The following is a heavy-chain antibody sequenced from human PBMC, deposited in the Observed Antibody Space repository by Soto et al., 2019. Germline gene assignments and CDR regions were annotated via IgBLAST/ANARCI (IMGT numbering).Heavy chain of an antibody. J-gene: IGHJ4*02. CDR3: ASAPGPDGYRLDY. D-gene: IGHD5-12*01. CDR2: IYYSGST. CDR1: GGSISSYY. V-gene: IGHV4-59*01. Sequence: KPSETLSLTCTVSGGSISSYYWSWIRQPPGKGLEWIGYIYYSGSTNYNPSLKSRVTISVDTSKNQFSLKLSSVTAADTAVYYCASAPGPDGYRLDYWGQGTLVTVSS.